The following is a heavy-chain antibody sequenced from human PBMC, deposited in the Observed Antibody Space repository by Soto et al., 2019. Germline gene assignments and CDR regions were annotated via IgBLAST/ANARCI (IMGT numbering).Heavy chain of an antibody. Sequence: QMQLVESGGGLVKPEGSLRLSCAASGFTFSDYYMSWIRQAPGKGLEWISYISSRDNTIYYADSVKGRFAISRDNAKNSLYLQMNGLRPEDTAVYYCARFGGSGWSLDVWGQGTTVTVSS. CDR3: ARFGGSGWSLDV. D-gene: IGHD6-19*01. J-gene: IGHJ6*02. CDR2: ISSRDNTI. CDR1: GFTFSDYY. V-gene: IGHV3-11*01.